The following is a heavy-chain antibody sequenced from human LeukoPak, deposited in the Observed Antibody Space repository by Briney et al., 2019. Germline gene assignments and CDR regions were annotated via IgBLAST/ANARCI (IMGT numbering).Heavy chain of an antibody. V-gene: IGHV1-69*13. CDR3: ATPPGYSNYDDYYGMDV. J-gene: IGHJ6*02. D-gene: IGHD4-11*01. Sequence: VASVKVSCKASGGTFSSYAISWVRQAPGQGLEWMGGIIPIFGTANYAQKFQGRVTITADESTSTAYMELSSLRSEDTAVYYCATPPGYSNYDDYYGMDVWGQGTTVTVSS. CDR1: GGTFSSYA. CDR2: IIPIFGTA.